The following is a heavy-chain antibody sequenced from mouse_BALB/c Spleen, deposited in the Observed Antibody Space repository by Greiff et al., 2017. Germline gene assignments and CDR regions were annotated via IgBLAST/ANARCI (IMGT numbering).Heavy chain of an antibody. CDR1: GYAFTNYL. J-gene: IGHJ3*01. V-gene: IGHV1-54*01. Sequence: VQLQQSGAELVRPGTSVKVSCKASGYAFTNYLIEWVKQRPGQGLEWIGVINPGSGGTNYNEKFKGKATLTADKSSSTAYMQLSSLTSDDSAVYFCARGTTVVEGFAYWGQGTLVTVSA. CDR2: INPGSGGT. CDR3: ARGTTVVEGFAY. D-gene: IGHD1-1*01.